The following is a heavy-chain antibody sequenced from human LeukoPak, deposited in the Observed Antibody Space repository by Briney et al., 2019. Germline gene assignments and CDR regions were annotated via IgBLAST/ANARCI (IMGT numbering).Heavy chain of an antibody. Sequence: SETLSLTCAVYGGSFSGYYWSWIRQPPGKGLEWIGEINHSGSTNYNPSLKSRVTISVDTSKNQFSLRLSSVTAADTAVYYCARERRDGYKVYFDYWGQGTLVSVSS. V-gene: IGHV4-34*01. CDR3: ARERRDGYKVYFDY. CDR1: GGSFSGYY. D-gene: IGHD5-24*01. J-gene: IGHJ4*02. CDR2: INHSGST.